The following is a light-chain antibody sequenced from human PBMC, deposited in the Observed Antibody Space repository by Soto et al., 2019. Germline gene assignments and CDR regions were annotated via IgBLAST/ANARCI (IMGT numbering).Light chain of an antibody. CDR1: SSSIGAGHH. J-gene: IGLJ2*01. CDR3: QSYDTSLSDVL. V-gene: IGLV1-40*01. CDR2: NND. Sequence: QSVLTQPPSVSGAPGQRVTVSCTGSSSSIGAGHHVHWYQQLPGPAPKLLIYNNDNRPSGVPDRFSGSKSGTSASLAISGLQAEDEAQYYCQSYDTSLSDVLFGGGTKVTVL.